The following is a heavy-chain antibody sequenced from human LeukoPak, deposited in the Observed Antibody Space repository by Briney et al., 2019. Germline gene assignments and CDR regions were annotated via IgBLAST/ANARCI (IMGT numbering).Heavy chain of an antibody. CDR2: ISGSGGST. V-gene: IGHV3-23*01. Sequence: GGSLRLSCAVSGFTFSSYAMSWVRQAPGKGLEWVSAISGSGGSTYYADSVKGRFTISRDNSKNTLYLQMNSLRAEDTAVYYCAKEGFYYDILTGYHLPYYYYMDVWGKGTTVTVSS. CDR3: AKEGFYYDILTGYHLPYYYYMDV. D-gene: IGHD3-9*01. CDR1: GFTFSSYA. J-gene: IGHJ6*03.